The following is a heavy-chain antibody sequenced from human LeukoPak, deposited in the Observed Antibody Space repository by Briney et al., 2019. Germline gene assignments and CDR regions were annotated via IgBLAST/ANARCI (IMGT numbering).Heavy chain of an antibody. CDR3: AKDRSGSLDY. CDR2: INSDGSST. J-gene: IGHJ4*02. CDR1: GFTFSSYW. V-gene: IGHV3-74*01. D-gene: IGHD1-26*01. Sequence: PGGSLRLSCAASGFTFSSYWMHWVRQAPGKGLVWVSGINSDGSSTRYADSVKGRFTISRDNAKNTLYVQMNSLRAEDTAVYYCAKDRSGSLDYWGQGTLVTVSS.